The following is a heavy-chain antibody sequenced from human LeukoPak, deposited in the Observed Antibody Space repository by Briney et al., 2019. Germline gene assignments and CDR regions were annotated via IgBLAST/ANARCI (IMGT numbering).Heavy chain of an antibody. CDR2: INHSGST. D-gene: IGHD6-6*01. Sequence: SETLSLTCAVYGGSFSGYCWSWIRQPPGKGLEWIGEINHSGSTNYNPSLKSRVTISVDTSKNQFSLKLSSVTAADTAVYYCARAVGYSSSSGGLDPWGQGTLVTVSS. V-gene: IGHV4-34*01. J-gene: IGHJ5*02. CDR1: GGSFSGYC. CDR3: ARAVGYSSSSGGLDP.